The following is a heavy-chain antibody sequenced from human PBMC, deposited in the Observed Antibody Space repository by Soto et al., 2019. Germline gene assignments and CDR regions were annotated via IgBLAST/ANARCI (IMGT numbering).Heavy chain of an antibody. CDR1: GFTFSSYA. CDR2: ISYDGSNK. V-gene: IGHV3-30-3*01. CDR3: ARLDYYDSSGYWGYFDY. Sequence: ESGGGVVQPGRSLRLSCAASGFTFSSYAMHWVRQAPGKGLEWVAVISYDGSNKYYADSVKGRFTISRDNSKNTLYLQMNSLRAEDTAVYYCARLDYYDSSGYWGYFDYWGQGTLVTVSS. D-gene: IGHD3-22*01. J-gene: IGHJ4*02.